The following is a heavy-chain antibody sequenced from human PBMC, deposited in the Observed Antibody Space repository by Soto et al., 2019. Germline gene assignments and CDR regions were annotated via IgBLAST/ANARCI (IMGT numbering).Heavy chain of an antibody. CDR3: ARENKALDGFDY. J-gene: IGHJ4*02. CDR1: GGSISSSSYY. CDR2: IYYSGST. V-gene: IGHV4-39*07. D-gene: IGHD3-16*02. Sequence: SETLSLTCTVSGGSISSSSYYWGWIRQPPGKGLEWIGSIYYSGSTYYNPSLKSRVTISVDTSKNQFSLKLSSVTAADTAVYYCARENKALDGFDYWGQGTLVTVSS.